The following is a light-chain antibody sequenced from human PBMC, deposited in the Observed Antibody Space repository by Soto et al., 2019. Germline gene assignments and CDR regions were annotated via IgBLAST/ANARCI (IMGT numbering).Light chain of an antibody. Sequence: QSALTQPRSVSGSPGQSVTISCTGSSSDVGNYKYVSWYQQYPGRAPKLIIYDVDERPSGVPDRFSGSKSGNTASLTISGLQTEDEGDYFCCSYTGSYSLVFGGGTKLTVL. CDR3: CSYTGSYSLV. V-gene: IGLV2-11*01. CDR1: SSDVGNYKY. J-gene: IGLJ3*02. CDR2: DVD.